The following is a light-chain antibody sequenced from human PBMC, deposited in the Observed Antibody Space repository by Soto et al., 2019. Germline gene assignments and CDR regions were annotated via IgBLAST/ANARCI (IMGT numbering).Light chain of an antibody. V-gene: IGKV3D-20*02. CDR2: GAP. J-gene: IGKJ1*01. Sequence: EDVLTQSPGTLSLSPGERATFSCRPSQRVSNNYLAWYQQKPGQAPRLLIYGAPNRATGIPVRFSGSGSGTDYTLTIPNLEPEDFAIYYCQQRSNWPWTFGQGTKVDIK. CDR1: QRVSNNY. CDR3: QQRSNWPWT.